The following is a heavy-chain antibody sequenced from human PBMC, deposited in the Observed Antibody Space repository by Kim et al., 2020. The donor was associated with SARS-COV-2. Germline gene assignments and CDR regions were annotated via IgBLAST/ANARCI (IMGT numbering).Heavy chain of an antibody. D-gene: IGHD6-19*01. J-gene: IGHJ4*02. Sequence: GGSLRLSCAASGFTFSSYAMHWVRQAPGKGLEWVAVISYDGSNKYYADSVKGRFTISRDNSKNTLYLQMNSLRAEDTAVYYCARGPYSSGWYEGDYWGQGTLVTVSS. CDR3: ARGPYSSGWYEGDY. CDR1: GFTFSSYA. V-gene: IGHV3-30*04. CDR2: ISYDGSNK.